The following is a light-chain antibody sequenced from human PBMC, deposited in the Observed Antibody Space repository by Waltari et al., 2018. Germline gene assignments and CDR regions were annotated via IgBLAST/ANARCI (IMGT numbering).Light chain of an antibody. V-gene: IGKV3-15*01. CDR3: QQYNDWPPLT. CDR1: QSVSTK. J-gene: IGKJ4*01. Sequence: EIVMTQSPGTLSVSPGDRVTLSCRASQSVSTKLAWYQKKPGQPPRLLICEASRRATGIPTRFSGSGSGTEFTLTISSLQSEDFAVYLCQQYNDWPPLTFGGGTKVEIK. CDR2: EAS.